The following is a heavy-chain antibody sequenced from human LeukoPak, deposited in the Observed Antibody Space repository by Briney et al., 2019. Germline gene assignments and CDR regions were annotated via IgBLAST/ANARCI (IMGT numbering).Heavy chain of an antibody. D-gene: IGHD3-10*01. CDR1: GYTFTGYY. J-gene: IGHJ5*02. CDR2: INPNSGGT. Sequence: GASVKVSCKASGYTFTGYYMHWVRQAPGQGRDVMGWINPNSGGTNYAQKFQGRVTMTRDTSISTAYMELSRLRSEAPAVYYCARDSGDYYGSGIFRWFDPWGQGTLVTVSS. V-gene: IGHV1-2*02. CDR3: ARDSGDYYGSGIFRWFDP.